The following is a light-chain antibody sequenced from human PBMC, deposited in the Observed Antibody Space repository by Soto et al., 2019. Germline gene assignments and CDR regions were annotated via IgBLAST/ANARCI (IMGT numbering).Light chain of an antibody. CDR2: EVS. J-gene: IGLJ2*01. V-gene: IGLV2-14*01. Sequence: QSVLTQPASVSGSPGQSITISCTGASSDVGGYNYVSWYQQHPGKAPKLMIYEVSNRPSGVSNRFSGSKSGNTASLTISGLQAEDEADYHCSSYTSSGTRVVFGGGTKLTV. CDR3: SSYTSSGTRVV. CDR1: SSDVGGYNY.